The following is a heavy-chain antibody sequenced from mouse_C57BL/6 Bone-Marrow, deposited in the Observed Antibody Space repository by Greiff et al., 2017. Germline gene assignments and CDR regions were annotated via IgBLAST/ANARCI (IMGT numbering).Heavy chain of an antibody. V-gene: IGHV1-69*01. J-gene: IGHJ3*01. CDR3: AIYYGYDEPSY. D-gene: IGHD2-2*01. Sequence: QVQLQQPGAELVMPGASVKLSCKASGYTFTSYWMHWVKQRPGQGPEWIGEIDPSDSYTNYNQKFKGKSTLTVDKSSSTAYMQLSSLTSEDSAVYYCAIYYGYDEPSYWGQGTLVTVSA. CDR1: GYTFTSYW. CDR2: IDPSDSYT.